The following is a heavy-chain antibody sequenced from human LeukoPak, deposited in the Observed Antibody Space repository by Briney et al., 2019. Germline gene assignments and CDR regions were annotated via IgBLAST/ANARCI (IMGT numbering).Heavy chain of an antibody. CDR2: TYYRSQQWYS. D-gene: IGHD3-3*01. CDR3: GRETDFGVVNN. Sequence: SQTLSLTCAISGDSVSSNGAACNWIRQSPSRCLEWLGRTYYRSQQWYSDYAPPVKGRITLNPDTSKNQFSLHLNSVTPEDTAVYYCGRETDFGVVNNWGQGTLVTVSS. CDR1: GDSVSSNGAA. V-gene: IGHV6-1*01. J-gene: IGHJ4*02.